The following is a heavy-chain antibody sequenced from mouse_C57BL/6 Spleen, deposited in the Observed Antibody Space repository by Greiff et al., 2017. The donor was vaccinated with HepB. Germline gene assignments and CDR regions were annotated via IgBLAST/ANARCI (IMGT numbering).Heavy chain of an antibody. D-gene: IGHD1-1*01. CDR3: ALLLLRESRGFDY. V-gene: IGHV1-72*01. Sequence: VKLQQPGAELVKPGASVKLSCKASGYTFTSYWMHWVKQRPGRGLEWIGRIDPNSGGTKYNEKFKSKATLTVDKPSSTAYMQLSSLTSEDSAVYYCALLLLRESRGFDYWGQGTTLTVSS. CDR2: IDPNSGGT. CDR1: GYTFTSYW. J-gene: IGHJ2*01.